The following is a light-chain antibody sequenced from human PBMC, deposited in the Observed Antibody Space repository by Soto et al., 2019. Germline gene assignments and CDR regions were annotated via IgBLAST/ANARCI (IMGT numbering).Light chain of an antibody. CDR2: DNN. V-gene: IGLV1-51*01. Sequence: QSALTQPPSVSAAPGQKVTISCSGSSSNIGNNFVSWYQQLPGTAPKLLIYDNNKRPSGIPDRFSGSKSGTSATLGITGLQSGDEADYYCATWESSLSIGVFGGGTKVTVL. J-gene: IGLJ2*01. CDR1: SSNIGNNF. CDR3: ATWESSLSIGV.